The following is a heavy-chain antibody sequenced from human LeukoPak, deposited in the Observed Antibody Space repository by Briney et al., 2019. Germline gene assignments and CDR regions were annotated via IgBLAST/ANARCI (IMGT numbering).Heavy chain of an antibody. D-gene: IGHD3-22*01. CDR2: VFYTGSI. Sequence: SETLSLTCTVSGDSISHYFWSWIRQPPRTGLEWIGYVFYTGSINYNPSFKSRVTILVDTSRNEFFLKLNFVTAADTAVYYCARGPAVYYESTVHYSYYGMHVWGLGTTVTVSS. J-gene: IGHJ6*02. CDR3: ARGPAVYYESTVHYSYYGMHV. V-gene: IGHV4-59*01. CDR1: GDSISHYF.